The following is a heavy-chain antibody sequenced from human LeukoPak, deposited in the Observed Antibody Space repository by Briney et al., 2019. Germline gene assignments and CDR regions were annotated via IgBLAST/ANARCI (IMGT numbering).Heavy chain of an antibody. D-gene: IGHD4-17*01. CDR3: AKDYGVEVGY. V-gene: IGHV3-30*02. J-gene: IGHJ4*02. CDR2: IRYDGSNK. Sequence: PGGSLRLSCAASGFTFSSYGMHWVRQAPGKGLEWVAFIRYDGSNKYYADSVKGRFTVSRDNSKNTLYLQMNSLRAEDTAVYYCAKDYGVEVGYWGQGTLVTVSS. CDR1: GFTFSSYG.